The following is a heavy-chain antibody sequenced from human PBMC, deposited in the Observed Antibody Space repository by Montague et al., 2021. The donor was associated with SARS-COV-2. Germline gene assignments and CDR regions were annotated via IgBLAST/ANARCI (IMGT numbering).Heavy chain of an antibody. J-gene: IGHJ6*02. D-gene: IGHD3-10*01. CDR1: GGSFSGYY. CDR3: ARVRYYGSGTSLGMDV. Sequence: SETLSLTCAVYGGSFSGYYWSWIRQPPGKGLEWIGEINHSGSANYNPSLKSRVTISVDTTKNQFSLKLRSVTAADTAVYYCARVRYYGSGTSLGMDVWGQGTMVTVSS. V-gene: IGHV4-34*01. CDR2: INHSGSA.